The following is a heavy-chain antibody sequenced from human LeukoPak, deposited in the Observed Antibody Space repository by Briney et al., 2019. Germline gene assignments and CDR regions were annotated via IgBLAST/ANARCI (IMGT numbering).Heavy chain of an antibody. J-gene: IGHJ6*03. V-gene: IGHV1-3*03. CDR2: INAGNGNT. CDR1: GYTFTSYA. D-gene: IGHD3-10*01. Sequence: ASVKVSCKASGYTFTSYAMHWVRQAPGQRLEWMGWINAGNGNTKYSQEFQGRVTITRDTSASTAYMELSSLRSEDMAVYYCARGGAHYYYYYMDVWGKGTTVTVSS. CDR3: ARGGAHYYYYYMDV.